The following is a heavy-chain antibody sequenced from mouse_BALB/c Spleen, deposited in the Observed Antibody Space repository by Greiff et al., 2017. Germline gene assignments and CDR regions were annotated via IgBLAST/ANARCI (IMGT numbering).Heavy chain of an antibody. Sequence: QVHLQQSGAELARPGASVKMSCKASGYTFTSYTMHWVKQRPGQGLEWIGYINPSSGYTNYNQKFKDEATLTADKSSSTAYMQLSSLTSEDSAVYYCARERDDGYYGGAMDYWGQGTSVTVSS. CDR3: ARERDDGYYGGAMDY. V-gene: IGHV1-4*01. CDR2: INPSSGYT. D-gene: IGHD2-3*01. J-gene: IGHJ4*01. CDR1: GYTFTSYT.